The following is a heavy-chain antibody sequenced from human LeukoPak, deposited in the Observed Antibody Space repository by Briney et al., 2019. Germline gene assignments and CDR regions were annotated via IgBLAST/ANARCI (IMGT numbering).Heavy chain of an antibody. CDR2: VHHSGST. D-gene: IGHD3/OR15-3a*01. V-gene: IGHV4-4*02. J-gene: IGHJ6*02. CDR1: GASINSHNW. Sequence: PSETLSLTCAVSGASINSHNWWNWVRQSRGKGLEWLGEVHHSGSTNYNPSLASRVTISVDETRNHFSLKLNSVTAADTAVYYCAREYNFWNDFIGNRGPYYYGLDVWGQGTTVTVSS. CDR3: AREYNFWNDFIGNRGPYYYGLDV.